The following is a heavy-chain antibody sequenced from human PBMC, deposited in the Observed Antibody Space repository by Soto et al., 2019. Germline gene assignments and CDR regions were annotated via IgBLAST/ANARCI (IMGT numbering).Heavy chain of an antibody. V-gene: IGHV1-18*01. D-gene: IGHD3-10*01. CDR1: GYTFTSYG. CDR2: ISAYNGNT. Sequence: ASVKVSCKASGYTFTSYGISWVRQAPGQGLERMGRISAYNGNTNYAQKFQGRVTMTTDTSTSTAYMELRSLRSDDTAVYYCARVVEWFGEFLDYYYYMDVWGKGTTVTVSS. CDR3: ARVVEWFGEFLDYYYYMDV. J-gene: IGHJ6*03.